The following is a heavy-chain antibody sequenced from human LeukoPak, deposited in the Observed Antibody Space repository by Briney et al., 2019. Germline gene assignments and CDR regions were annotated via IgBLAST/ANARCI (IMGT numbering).Heavy chain of an antibody. V-gene: IGHV4-31*03. D-gene: IGHD3-10*01. Sequence: PSETLSLTCTVSGGSISSGGYYWSWIRQHPGKGLEWIGYIYYSGGTYYNPSLKSRVTISVDTSKNQFSLKLSSVTAADTAVYYCARVPIYGSGAFDYWGQGTLVTVSS. CDR3: ARVPIYGSGAFDY. CDR1: GGSISSGGYY. J-gene: IGHJ4*02. CDR2: IYYSGGT.